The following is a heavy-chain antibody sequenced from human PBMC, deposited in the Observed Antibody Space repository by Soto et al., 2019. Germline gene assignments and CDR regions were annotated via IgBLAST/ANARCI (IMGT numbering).Heavy chain of an antibody. V-gene: IGHV4-39*01. J-gene: IGHJ5*02. CDR3: ARTRQESLEWLLSPPGNWFDP. D-gene: IGHD3-3*01. CDR1: GGSISSSSYY. CDR2: IYYSGST. Sequence: SETLSLTCTVSGGSISSSSYYWGWIRQPPGKGLEWIGSIYYSGSTYYNPSLKSRVTISVDTSKNQFSLKLSSVTAADTAVYYCARTRQESLEWLLSPPGNWFDPWGQGTLVTVSS.